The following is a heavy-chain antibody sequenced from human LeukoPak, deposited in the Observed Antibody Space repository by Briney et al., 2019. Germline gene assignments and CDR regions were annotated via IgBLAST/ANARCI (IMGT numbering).Heavy chain of an antibody. V-gene: IGHV4-59*01. CDR3: ARVRVSSSSHPWYFDY. CDR1: RGSMSSYY. Sequence: SETLSLTCTVSRGSMSSYYWSWIRQPPGKGLEWIGYIYYSGSTYYNPPLKSRVNISVDTSKNQFSLELTSVTAADTAVYYCARVRVSSSSHPWYFDYWGQGTLATVSS. CDR2: IYYSGST. J-gene: IGHJ4*02. D-gene: IGHD6-19*01.